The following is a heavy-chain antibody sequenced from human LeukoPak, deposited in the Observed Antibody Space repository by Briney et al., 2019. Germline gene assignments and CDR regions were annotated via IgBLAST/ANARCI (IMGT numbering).Heavy chain of an antibody. V-gene: IGHV4-59*08. D-gene: IGHD5-24*01. CDR1: GGSISSYY. CDR3: ARRMATMYDY. CDR2: IYYSGST. Sequence: PSETLSLTCTVSGGSISSYYWSWIRQPPGKGLEWIGYIYYSGSTNYNPSLKSRVTISVDTSKNQFSLKLSSVTAADTAVYYCARRMATMYDYWGQGTLVTVSS. J-gene: IGHJ4*02.